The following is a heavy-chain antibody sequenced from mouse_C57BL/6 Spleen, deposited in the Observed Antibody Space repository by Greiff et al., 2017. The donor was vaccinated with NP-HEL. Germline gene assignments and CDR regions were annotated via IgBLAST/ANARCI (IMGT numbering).Heavy chain of an antibody. V-gene: IGHV2-6*01. Sequence: VKVVESGPGLVAPSQSLSITCTVSGFSLTSYGVDWVRQSPGKGLEWLGVIWGVGSTNYNSALKSRLSISKDNSKSQVFLKMNSLQTDDTAMYYCACASSYGNFAYWGQGTLVTVSA. D-gene: IGHD2-10*01. CDR1: GFSLTSYG. J-gene: IGHJ3*01. CDR2: IWGVGST. CDR3: ACASSYGNFAY.